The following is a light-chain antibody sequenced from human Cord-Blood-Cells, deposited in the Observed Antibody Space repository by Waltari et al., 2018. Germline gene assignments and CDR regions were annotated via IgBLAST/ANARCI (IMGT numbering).Light chain of an antibody. CDR1: QSISSW. J-gene: IGKJ1*01. CDR2: DAS. CDR3: QQYNSYSWT. V-gene: IGKV1-5*01. Sequence: DIQMTQSPSTLSASVGDRVTITCRASQSISSWLAWYQQKPGKAPKLLVYDASSLESGVPSRFSGSGSGTEFTLTISSLQSDDFATYYCQQYNSYSWTFGQGTKVEIK.